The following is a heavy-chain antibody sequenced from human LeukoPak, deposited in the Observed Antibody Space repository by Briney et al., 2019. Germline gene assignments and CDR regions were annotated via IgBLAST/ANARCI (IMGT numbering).Heavy chain of an antibody. CDR3: ARAPAGYSSSWSYYYYYYTDV. CDR2: ISAYNGNT. D-gene: IGHD6-13*01. J-gene: IGHJ6*03. V-gene: IGHV1-18*01. Sequence: ASVKVSCKASGYTFTSYGISWVRQAPGQGLEWMGWISAYNGNTNYAQKLQGRVTMTTDTSTSTAYMELSSLRSEDTAVYYCARAPAGYSSSWSYYYYYYTDVWGKGTTVTVSS. CDR1: GYTFTSYG.